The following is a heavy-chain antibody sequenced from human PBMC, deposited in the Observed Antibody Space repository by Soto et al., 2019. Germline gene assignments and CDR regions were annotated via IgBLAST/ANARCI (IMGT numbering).Heavy chain of an antibody. CDR3: ARVVITFGGVIVPYYFDY. CDR2: ISAYNGNT. J-gene: IGHJ4*02. CDR1: GYTFTSYG. D-gene: IGHD3-16*02. V-gene: IGHV1-18*01. Sequence: GASVKVSCKASGYTFTSYGISWVRQAPGQGLEWMGWISAYNGNTNYAQKLQGRVTMTTDTSTSTAYMELRSLRSDDTAVYYCARVVITFGGVIVPYYFDYWGQGTLVTSPQ.